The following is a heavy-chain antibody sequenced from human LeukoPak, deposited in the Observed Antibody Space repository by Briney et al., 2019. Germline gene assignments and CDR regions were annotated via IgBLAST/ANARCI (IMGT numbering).Heavy chain of an antibody. J-gene: IGHJ6*01. Sequence: SETLSLTCTVSGGSISSYYWSWIRQPPGKGLEWIGDIYNSGSTNYNPSLKSRVTISVDTSKNQFSLKLSSVTAADTAVYYCARRGGPLLWFGEPDYYYYGMDVWGQGTTVSASS. V-gene: IGHV4-59*12. CDR1: GGSISSYY. D-gene: IGHD3-10*01. CDR3: ARRGGPLLWFGEPDYYYYGMDV. CDR2: IYNSGST.